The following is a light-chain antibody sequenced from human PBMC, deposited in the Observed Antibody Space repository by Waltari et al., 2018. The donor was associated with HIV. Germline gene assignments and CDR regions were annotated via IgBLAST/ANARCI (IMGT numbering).Light chain of an antibody. J-gene: IGKJ3*01. CDR3: QQYYSRPWN. CDR2: WAS. CDR1: RNH. V-gene: IGKV4-1*01. Sequence: DIVMTQSPDSLAVSLGERATINCNRNHIAWYQQKPGQPPRLLIYWASTRESGVPDRFSGSGSGTDFTLTISSLQAEDVAVYYCQQYYSRPWNFGPGTKVDIK.